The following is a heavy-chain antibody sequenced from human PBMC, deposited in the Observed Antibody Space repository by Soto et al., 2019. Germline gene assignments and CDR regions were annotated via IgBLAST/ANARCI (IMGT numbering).Heavy chain of an antibody. CDR1: GYTFTGYY. D-gene: IGHD3-22*01. CDR3: ARDRAYYYDSSGYYYSVGFAFDI. Sequence: ASVKVSCKASGYTFTGYYMHWVRQAPGQGLEWMGWINPNSGGTNYARKFQGWVTMTRDTSISTAYMELSRLRSDDTAVYYCARDRAYYYDSSGYYYSVGFAFDIWGQGTMVTVSS. CDR2: INPNSGGT. J-gene: IGHJ3*02. V-gene: IGHV1-2*04.